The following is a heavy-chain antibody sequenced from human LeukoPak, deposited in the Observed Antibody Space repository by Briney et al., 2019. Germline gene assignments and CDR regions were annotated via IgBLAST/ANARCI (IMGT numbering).Heavy chain of an antibody. CDR2: INPNGGNT. Sequence: GASVKVSCKASGYTFTNYYIHWVRQAPGQGLEWVGLINPNGGNTGYAQRFQGRVTVTTDTSTSTVFMELNSLQSEDTAGYYCARERRAWGEDFWGQGTLVTVSS. CDR3: ARERRAWGEDF. CDR1: GYTFTNYY. J-gene: IGHJ4*02. V-gene: IGHV1-46*01. D-gene: IGHD3-16*01.